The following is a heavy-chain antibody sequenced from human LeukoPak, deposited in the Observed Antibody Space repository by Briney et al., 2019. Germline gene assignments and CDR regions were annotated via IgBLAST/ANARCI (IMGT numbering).Heavy chain of an antibody. Sequence: ASVKVSCKASGGTFSSYAISWVRQAPGQGLEWMGGIIPIFGTANYAQKFQGRVTITADESTSTAYMELSSLRSEDTAVYYYARTRAKYYYDSSGYLSYFDYWGQGTLVTVSS. CDR1: GGTFSSYA. CDR3: ARTRAKYYYDSSGYLSYFDY. J-gene: IGHJ4*02. V-gene: IGHV1-69*13. CDR2: IIPIFGTA. D-gene: IGHD3-22*01.